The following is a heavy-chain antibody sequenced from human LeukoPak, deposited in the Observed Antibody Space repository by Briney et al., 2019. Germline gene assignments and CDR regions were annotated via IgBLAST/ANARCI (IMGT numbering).Heavy chain of an antibody. CDR2: IWYDGSNK. V-gene: IGHV3-30*02. J-gene: IGHJ4*02. D-gene: IGHD3-9*01. Sequence: QPGGSLRLSCAASGFTFSSYGMHWVRQAPGKGLEWVAVIWYDGSNKYYADSVKGRFTISRDNSKNTLYLQMNSLRAEDTAVYYCAKDGNFDWSSIDLYWGQGTLVTVSS. CDR3: AKDGNFDWSSIDLY. CDR1: GFTFSSYG.